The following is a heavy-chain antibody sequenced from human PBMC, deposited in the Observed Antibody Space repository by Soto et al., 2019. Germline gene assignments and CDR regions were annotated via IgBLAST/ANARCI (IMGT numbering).Heavy chain of an antibody. CDR3: AKRGYCSGGSCSYYYYYAMDV. Sequence: EVQRLESGGGLVQPGGSLRLSCAASGFTFSSYAMSWVRQAPGKGLEWVSAISGSGGSTYYADSVKGRFTISRDNSKNTLYLQMNSLRAEDTAVYYCAKRGYCSGGSCSYYYYYAMDVWGQGTTVTVSS. V-gene: IGHV3-23*01. CDR2: ISGSGGST. D-gene: IGHD2-15*01. CDR1: GFTFSSYA. J-gene: IGHJ6*02.